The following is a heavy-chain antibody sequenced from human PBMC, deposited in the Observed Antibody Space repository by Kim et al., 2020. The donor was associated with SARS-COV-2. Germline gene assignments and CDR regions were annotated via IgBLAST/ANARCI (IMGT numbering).Heavy chain of an antibody. CDR2: INPDGTTT. CDR3: ARERWYDSSGYALDN. V-gene: IGHV3-74*01. CDR1: GFTLSQFF. J-gene: IGHJ4*02. D-gene: IGHD3-22*01. Sequence: GGSLRLSCAASGFTLSQFFMHWVRQAPRKGLMCVARINPDGTTTAYADSVKGRFTISRDNAKNTLYLQMNSLRAEDTSIYYCARERWYDSSGYALDNWGQGTLVTVSP.